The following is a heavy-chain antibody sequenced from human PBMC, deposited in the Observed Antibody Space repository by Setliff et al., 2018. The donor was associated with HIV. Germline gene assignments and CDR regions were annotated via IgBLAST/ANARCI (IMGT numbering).Heavy chain of an antibody. CDR3: AHMNYDLLTGYYTGFDY. CDR1: GFTVTGGEVG. D-gene: IGHD3-9*01. V-gene: IGHV2-5*02. Sequence: SGPTLVNPTQTVTLTCTFSGFTVTGGEVGVGWIRQPPGKGLEWLALIFGDDDKRYTPSLRRRLSITKDTSKSQVTLTMTNMDPVDTATYYCAHMNYDLLTGYYTGFDYWGPGTQVTVSS. J-gene: IGHJ4*02. CDR2: IFGDDDK.